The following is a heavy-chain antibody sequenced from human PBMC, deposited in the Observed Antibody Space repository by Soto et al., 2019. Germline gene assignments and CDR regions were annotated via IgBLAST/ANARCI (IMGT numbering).Heavy chain of an antibody. CDR1: GYTFTSYD. D-gene: IGHD5-12*01. CDR3: ARPVYSGYDSNLDY. CDR2: MNPNSGNT. J-gene: IGHJ4*02. Sequence: GASVKVSCKASGYTFTSYDTNWVRQATGQGLEWMGWMNPNSGNTGYAQKFQGRVTMTRNTSISTAYMELSSLRSEDTAVYYCARPVYSGYDSNLDYWGQGTLVTVSS. V-gene: IGHV1-8*01.